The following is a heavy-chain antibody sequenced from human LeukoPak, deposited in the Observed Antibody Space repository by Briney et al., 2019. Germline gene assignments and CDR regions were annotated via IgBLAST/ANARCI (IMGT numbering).Heavy chain of an antibody. D-gene: IGHD3-16*01. CDR2: IYYSGST. CDR3: ARQVTFGYAYAYYFDY. CDR1: GGSISSYY. J-gene: IGHJ4*02. V-gene: IGHV4-59*08. Sequence: SETLSLTCTVSGGSISSYYWSWIRQPPGKGLEWIGYIYYSGSTNHNPSLKSRVTISVDTSKNQFSLRLSSVTAADTAVYYCARQVTFGYAYAYYFDYWGQGTLVTVSS.